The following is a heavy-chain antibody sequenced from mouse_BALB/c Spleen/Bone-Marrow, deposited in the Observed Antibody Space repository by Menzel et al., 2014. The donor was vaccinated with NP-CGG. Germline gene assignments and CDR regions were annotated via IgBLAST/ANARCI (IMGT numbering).Heavy chain of an antibody. Sequence: VKLMESGAELAKPGASVKMSCKASGYTFTNYWMHWVKQRPGQGLEWIGYINPCTGYTEYNQKFKDKATLTADKSSSTAYMQLSSLTSEDSAVYYCARIYYYGRDYWGQGTTLTVSS. CDR1: GYTFTNYW. J-gene: IGHJ2*01. V-gene: IGHV1-7*01. D-gene: IGHD1-1*01. CDR2: INPCTGYT. CDR3: ARIYYYGRDY.